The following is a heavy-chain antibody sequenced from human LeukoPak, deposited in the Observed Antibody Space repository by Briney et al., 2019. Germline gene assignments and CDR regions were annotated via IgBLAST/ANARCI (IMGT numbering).Heavy chain of an antibody. V-gene: IGHV1-18*01. D-gene: IGHD3-10*01. CDR1: GYTFTIYG. Sequence: GASVKVSFQASGYTFTIYGICWVRQAPGQGLEWMGWISFYNGNTNYSQKLHGKVTMTTDTSTSAAYTELRSLRSDDTAVYYCARHTLYGSGSYYVYYFDYWGQGTLVTVSS. CDR3: ARHTLYGSGSYYVYYFDY. CDR2: ISFYNGNT. J-gene: IGHJ4*02.